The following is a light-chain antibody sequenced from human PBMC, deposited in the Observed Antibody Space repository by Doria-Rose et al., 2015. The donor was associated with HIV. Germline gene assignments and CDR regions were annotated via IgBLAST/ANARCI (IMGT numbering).Light chain of an antibody. CDR2: WAS. V-gene: IGKV4-1*01. Sequence: TQSPESLGMSLGERATLNCKSNQSLLYTSKNYLAWYQLKPVQPTKLLIYWASTRQSVVPARFSGSGSGTDFTLTISSLEAADVSVYYCQQYYDTPSFGPGTTVDIK. J-gene: IGKJ3*01. CDR3: QQYYDTPS. CDR1: QSLLYTSKNY.